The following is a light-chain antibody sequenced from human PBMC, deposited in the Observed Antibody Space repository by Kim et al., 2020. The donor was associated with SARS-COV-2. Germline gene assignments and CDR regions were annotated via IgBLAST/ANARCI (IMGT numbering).Light chain of an antibody. CDR2: GAS. CDR3: QQYGSSPYT. Sequence: EIVLTQSPGILSLSPGERATLSCRASQTIGSNYLGWYQQKPGQAPSLLVYGASTRAAGIPDRFSGSGSGTDFTLIISRLEPEDFAVYYCQQYGSSPYTFGQGTKLEI. CDR1: QTIGSNY. V-gene: IGKV3-20*01. J-gene: IGKJ2*01.